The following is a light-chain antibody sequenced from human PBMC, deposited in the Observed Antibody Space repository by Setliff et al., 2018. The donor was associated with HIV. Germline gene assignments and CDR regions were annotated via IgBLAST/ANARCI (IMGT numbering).Light chain of an antibody. J-gene: IGKJ1*01. CDR1: QSVSRW. CDR2: KAS. V-gene: IGKV1-5*03. Sequence: DIQMTQSPSTLSASVGDRITIPCQASQSVSRWLAWYQQKPGKAPKLLIYKASTLESGVPSRFSGSGSGTDFTLTISGLQPDDFATYYCQQYESFLTFGQGTKVDIK. CDR3: QQYESFLT.